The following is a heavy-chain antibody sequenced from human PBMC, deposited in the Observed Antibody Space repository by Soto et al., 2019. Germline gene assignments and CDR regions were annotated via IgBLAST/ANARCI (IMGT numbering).Heavy chain of an antibody. Sequence: KASETLSLTCTVSGDSITSGDNYWSWIRQPPGKGLEWIGYIYHSGHTYYNPSLKSRLSISVDTSKNHFSLRLTSMTAADTAVYYCARTYWSGWGRRLFDSWRQGALVTVS. V-gene: IGHV4-30-4*01. D-gene: IGHD3-3*01. CDR3: ARTYWSGWGRRLFDS. J-gene: IGHJ4*02. CDR1: GDSITSGDNY. CDR2: IYHSGHT.